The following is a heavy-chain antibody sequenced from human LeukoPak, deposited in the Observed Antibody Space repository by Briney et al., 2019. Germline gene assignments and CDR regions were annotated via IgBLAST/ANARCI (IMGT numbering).Heavy chain of an antibody. Sequence: PSETLSLTSAVYGGSFSGYYWSWIRQPPGKGLEWIGEINHSGSTNYNPSLKSRVTISVDTSKNQFSLKLSSVTAADTAVYYCARAGGYIVVAGTRSFDYWGQGTLVTVSS. V-gene: IGHV4-34*01. D-gene: IGHD6-19*01. CDR3: ARAGGYIVVAGTRSFDY. CDR2: INHSGST. J-gene: IGHJ4*02. CDR1: GGSFSGYY.